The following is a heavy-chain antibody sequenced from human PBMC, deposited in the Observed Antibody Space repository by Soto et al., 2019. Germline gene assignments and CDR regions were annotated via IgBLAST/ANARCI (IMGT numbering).Heavy chain of an antibody. CDR3: ARDSTQYQLLSTINFDY. CDR1: GFTFSSYA. D-gene: IGHD2-2*01. V-gene: IGHV3-30-3*01. CDR2: ISYDGSNK. Sequence: PGGSLRLSCAASGFTFSSYAMHWVRQAPGKGLEWVAVISYDGSNKYYADSVKGRFTISRDNSKNTLYLQMNSLRAEDTAVYYCARDSTQYQLLSTINFDYWGQGTLVTVSS. J-gene: IGHJ4*02.